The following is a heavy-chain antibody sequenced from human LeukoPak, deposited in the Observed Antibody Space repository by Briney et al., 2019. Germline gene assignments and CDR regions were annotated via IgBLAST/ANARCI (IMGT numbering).Heavy chain of an antibody. J-gene: IGHJ4*02. D-gene: IGHD3-22*01. Sequence: SETLSLTYTVSGGSISSGDYYWSWIRQPPGTGLEWIGYIYYSGSTYYNPSLKSRVTISVDTAKNQFSLKLSSVTAADTAVYYCARDVPYDDSSGYYYVGLFDYWGQGTLVTVSS. CDR1: GGSISSGDYY. V-gene: IGHV4-30-4*01. CDR3: ARDVPYDDSSGYYYVGLFDY. CDR2: IYYSGST.